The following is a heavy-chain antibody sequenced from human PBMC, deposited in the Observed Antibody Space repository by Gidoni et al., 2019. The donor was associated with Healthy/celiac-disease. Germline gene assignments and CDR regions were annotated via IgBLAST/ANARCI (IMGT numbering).Heavy chain of an antibody. CDR1: GGTCSSYA. V-gene: IGHV1-69*01. J-gene: IGHJ4*02. Sequence: QVQLVQSGAEGKKPGASVTVSCKASGGTCSSYAISWVRPAPGQGLEWMGGIIPIFVTANSAQKFQGSVTIPSDESTSTAYMELSSLRSEDTAVYYCARDCSGGSCYGFDYWGQGTLVTVSS. CDR2: IIPIFVTA. D-gene: IGHD2-15*01. CDR3: ARDCSGGSCYGFDY.